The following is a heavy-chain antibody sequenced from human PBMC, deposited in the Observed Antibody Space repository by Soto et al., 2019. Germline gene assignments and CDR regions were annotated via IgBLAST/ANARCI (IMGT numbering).Heavy chain of an antibody. Sequence: EVQLLESGGGLVQPGGSLRLSCAASGFTFSSYAMSWVRQAPGKGLEWVSAISGSGGTTYYADSVKGRFTFSRDNSKNTLYLQMNSLRAEDTAVYYCAKTANGWFSAFDIWGQGKMVTVSP. J-gene: IGHJ3*02. CDR3: AKTANGWFSAFDI. CDR2: ISGSGGTT. CDR1: GFTFSSYA. V-gene: IGHV3-23*01. D-gene: IGHD6-19*01.